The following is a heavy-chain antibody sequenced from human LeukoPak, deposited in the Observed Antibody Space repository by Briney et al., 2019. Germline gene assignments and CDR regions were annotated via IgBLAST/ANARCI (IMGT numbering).Heavy chain of an antibody. Sequence: GGSLRLSCAASGFTFSSYGMHWVRQAPGKGLEWVSYISSSSSTIYYADSVKGRFTISRDNAKNSLYLQMNSLRAEDTAVYYCAELGITMIGGVWGKGTTVTISS. D-gene: IGHD3-10*02. CDR2: ISSSSSTI. J-gene: IGHJ6*04. CDR1: GFTFSSYG. V-gene: IGHV3-48*04. CDR3: AELGITMIGGV.